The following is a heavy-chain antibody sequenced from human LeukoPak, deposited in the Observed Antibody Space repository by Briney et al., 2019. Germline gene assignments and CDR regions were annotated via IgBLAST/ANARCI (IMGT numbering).Heavy chain of an antibody. CDR1: GFTVSSNY. J-gene: IGHJ5*02. Sequence: GGSLRLSCAASGFTVSSNYMNWVRQAPGKGLEWVLVIYGGGNTYYADSVKGRFTISGDNSKNTVFLQMNSLRAEDTAVYYCARASFYYDARALDPWGQGALVTVSS. D-gene: IGHD3-22*01. CDR3: ARASFYYDARALDP. CDR2: IYGGGNT. V-gene: IGHV3-53*01.